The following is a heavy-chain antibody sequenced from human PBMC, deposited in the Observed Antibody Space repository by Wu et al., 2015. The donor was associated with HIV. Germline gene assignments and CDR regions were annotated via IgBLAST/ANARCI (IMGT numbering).Heavy chain of an antibody. V-gene: IGHV1-69*05. CDR2: SHPHVLVPA. Sequence: QVQLVQSGAEVKKPGSSVKVSCKASGGTFSGYGLSWVRQAPGQGLEWMGGSHPHVLVPANYAQNFQGRVTITTDESMSIAYMELTSLRSEDTAVYYCAREIFDNYGMDVWGQGTTVTVSS. CDR1: GGTFSGYG. J-gene: IGHJ6*02. CDR3: AREIFDNYGMDV. D-gene: IGHD3-3*01.